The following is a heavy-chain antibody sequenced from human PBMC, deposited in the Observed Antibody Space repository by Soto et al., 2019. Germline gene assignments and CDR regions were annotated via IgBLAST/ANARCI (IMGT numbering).Heavy chain of an antibody. J-gene: IGHJ6*02. D-gene: IGHD2-15*01. CDR3: ARDRGYDAHAYYYNAMDF. CDR1: GFTFRTYT. V-gene: IGHV3-21*04. CDR2: IRGFSPYT. Sequence: EVQLVESGGGLVKPGGSLRLSCVASGFTFRTYTMNWVRQAPGKGLEWVSGIRGFSPYTFYAESVKGRFTISRDNAKNSLYLQMNSLGVEDTAVYYCARDRGYDAHAYYYNAMDFWGQGTTVTVSS.